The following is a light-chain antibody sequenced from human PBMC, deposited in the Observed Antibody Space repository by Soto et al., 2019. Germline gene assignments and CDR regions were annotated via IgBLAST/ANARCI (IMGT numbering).Light chain of an antibody. J-gene: IGKJ1*01. CDR1: QWISSF. CDR3: QQYNSYPWT. V-gene: IGKV1-5*01. Sequence: DIQMTQSPSTPSASVGDRVTKTCRASQWISSFLAWYQQKPGKAPKLLIYDASSLESGVPSRFSGSGSGTEFTLTISSLQPDDFATYYCQQYNSYPWTFGQGTKVDI. CDR2: DAS.